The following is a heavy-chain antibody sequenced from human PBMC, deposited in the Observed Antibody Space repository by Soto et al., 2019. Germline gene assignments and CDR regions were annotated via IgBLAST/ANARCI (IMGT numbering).Heavy chain of an antibody. J-gene: IGHJ6*02. Sequence: QVQLVQSGAEVKKPGSSVKVSCKASGGTFSSYAISWVRQAPGQGLEWMGGIIPISGTANYAQKFQGRVTITADESTSTAYMKLSSLRSEDTAVYYCARSQGSSTSLEIYYYYYYGMDVWDQGTTVTVSS. D-gene: IGHD2-2*01. V-gene: IGHV1-69*01. CDR1: GGTFSSYA. CDR2: IIPISGTA. CDR3: ARSQGSSTSLEIYYYYYYGMDV.